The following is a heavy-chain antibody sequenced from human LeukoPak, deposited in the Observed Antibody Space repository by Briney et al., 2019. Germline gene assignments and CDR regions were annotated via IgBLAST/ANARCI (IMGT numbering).Heavy chain of an antibody. J-gene: IGHJ3*02. CDR2: ISGSGGST. CDR3: AKAGWESPAFDI. V-gene: IGHV3-23*01. CDR1: GFTLSSYA. D-gene: IGHD1-26*01. Sequence: GGSLRLSCAASGFTLSSYAMSWVRQAPGKGLEWVSAISGSGGSTYYADSVKGRFTISRDNSKNTLYLQMNSLRAEDTAVYYCAKAGWESPAFDIWGQGTMVTVSS.